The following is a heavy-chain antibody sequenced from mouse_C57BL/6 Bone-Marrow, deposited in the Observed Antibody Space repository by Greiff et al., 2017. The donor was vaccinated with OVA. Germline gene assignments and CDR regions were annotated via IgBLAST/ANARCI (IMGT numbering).Heavy chain of an antibody. CDR1: GYTFTDYE. J-gene: IGHJ4*01. V-gene: IGHV1-15*01. CDR3: TRYYSNSDYAMDY. CDR2: IDPETGGT. D-gene: IGHD2-5*01. Sequence: VKLMESGAELVRPGASVTLSCKASGYTFTDYEMHWVKQTPVHGLEWIGAIDPETGGTAYNQKFKGKAILTADKSSSTAYMELRSLTSEDSAVYYCTRYYSNSDYAMDYWGQGTSVTVSS.